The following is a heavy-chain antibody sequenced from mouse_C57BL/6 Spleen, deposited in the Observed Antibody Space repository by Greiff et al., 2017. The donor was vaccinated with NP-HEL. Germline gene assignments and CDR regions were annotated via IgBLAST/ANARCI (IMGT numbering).Heavy chain of an antibody. Sequence: QVQLQQPGAELVRPGSSVKLSCKASGYTFTSYWMHWVKQRPIQGLEWIGNIDPSDSETHYNQKFKDKATLTVDKSSSTAYMQLSSLTSEDSAVYYCARGPQATPYYAMDYWGQGTSVTVSS. V-gene: IGHV1-52*01. CDR1: GYTFTSYW. D-gene: IGHD3-2*02. J-gene: IGHJ4*01. CDR2: IDPSDSET. CDR3: ARGPQATPYYAMDY.